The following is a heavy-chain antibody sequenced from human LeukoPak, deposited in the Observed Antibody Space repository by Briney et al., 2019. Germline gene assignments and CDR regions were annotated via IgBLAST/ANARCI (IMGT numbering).Heavy chain of an antibody. D-gene: IGHD1-26*01. CDR1: GFTFSDYW. J-gene: IGHJ5*02. Sequence: PGGSLRLSCAASGFTFSDYWMSWVRQAPGKGLEWVANIKQDGTEKNYLDSVKGRFILSRDSAKNSLYLQLNYLRADDTAVYYCARDSRRVGATGGSDLWGQGTLVTVSS. CDR3: ARDSRRVGATGGSDL. CDR2: IKQDGTEK. V-gene: IGHV3-7*03.